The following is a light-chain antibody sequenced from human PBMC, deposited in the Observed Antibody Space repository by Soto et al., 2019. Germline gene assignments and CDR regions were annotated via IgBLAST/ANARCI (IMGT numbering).Light chain of an antibody. CDR1: ETVSTN. CDR2: GSS. Sequence: EVVLRKSRATLSVSPREIASLSCRAIETVSTNLAWFQRKAGQPPRLLIYGSSTRATGVPDRFSGSGSGTEFALIISSLQSEDVAVYYCQQYSTSPPAITFGQGTRLAI. J-gene: IGKJ5*01. CDR3: QQYSTSPPAIT. V-gene: IGKV3-15*01.